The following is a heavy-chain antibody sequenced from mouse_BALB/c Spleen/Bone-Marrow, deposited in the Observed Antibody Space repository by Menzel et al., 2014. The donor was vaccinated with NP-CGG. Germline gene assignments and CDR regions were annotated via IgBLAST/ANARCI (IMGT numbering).Heavy chain of an antibody. V-gene: IGHV1S56*01. CDR2: IYPEDFNT. D-gene: IGHD2-3*01. CDR1: GYTFTNFY. Sequence: QVHVKQSGLELVKPGASVRISCKASGYTFTNFYIHWVKQRHGQGLEWIGWIYPEDFNTKFNENFKGKATLTADNSSSTAYMQLSSLTSDDSAVFFCARKSQRAYESMMYWGPGTSVTVSS. J-gene: IGHJ4*01. CDR3: ARKSQRAYESMMY.